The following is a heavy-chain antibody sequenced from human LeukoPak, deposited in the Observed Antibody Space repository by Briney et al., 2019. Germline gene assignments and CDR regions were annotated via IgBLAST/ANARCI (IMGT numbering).Heavy chain of an antibody. CDR2: ISYDGSNK. D-gene: IGHD7-27*01. Sequence: GGPLRLSCAASGFTFSSYAMHWVRQAPGKGLEWVAVISYDGSNKYYADSVKGRFTISRDNSKNTLYLQMSSLRAEDTAVYYCARDPNWGIDYWGQGTLVTVSS. J-gene: IGHJ4*02. V-gene: IGHV3-30-3*01. CDR1: GFTFSSYA. CDR3: ARDPNWGIDY.